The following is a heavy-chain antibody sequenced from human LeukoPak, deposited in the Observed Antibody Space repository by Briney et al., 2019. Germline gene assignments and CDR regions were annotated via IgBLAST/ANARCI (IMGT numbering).Heavy chain of an antibody. CDR2: IYHSGST. D-gene: IGHD3-10*01. CDR3: ARDRTPDYYGSGSYYPDAFDI. J-gene: IGHJ3*02. V-gene: IGHV4-59*01. CDR1: GGSISTYY. Sequence: PSETLSLTCTLSGGSISTYYWSWIRQPPGKGLEWIGYIYHSGSTNYNPSLKSRVTISVDTSKNQFSLKLSSVTAADTAVYYCARDRTPDYYGSGSYYPDAFDIWGQGTMVTVSS.